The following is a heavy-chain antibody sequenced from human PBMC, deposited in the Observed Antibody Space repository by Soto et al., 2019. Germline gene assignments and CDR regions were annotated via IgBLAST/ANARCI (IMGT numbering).Heavy chain of an antibody. CDR3: ARVVVAATLGLFFDY. CDR1: GGSISSGGYY. V-gene: IGHV4-31*03. CDR2: IYYSGST. Sequence: SETLSLTCTVSGGSISSGGYYWSWIRQHPGKGLEWIGYIYYSGSTYYNPSHKSRVTISVDTSKNQFSLKLSSVTAADTAVYYCARVVVAATLGLFFDYWGQGTLVTVSS. D-gene: IGHD2-15*01. J-gene: IGHJ4*02.